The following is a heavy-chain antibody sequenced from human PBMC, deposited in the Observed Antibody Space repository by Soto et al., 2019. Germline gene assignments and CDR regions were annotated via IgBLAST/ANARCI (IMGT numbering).Heavy chain of an antibody. CDR1: GGSIRSYY. Sequence: PSETLSLTCTVSGGSIRSYYWGWIRQSPGKGLEWIGYINYIGSTKYNPSLKSRVNISVDTSKNQFFLKLSSVTAADTALYYCARAVPAAIFSYYGMDVWGQGTTVTVSS. D-gene: IGHD2-2*02. J-gene: IGHJ6*02. CDR3: ARAVPAAIFSYYGMDV. CDR2: INYIGST. V-gene: IGHV4-59*01.